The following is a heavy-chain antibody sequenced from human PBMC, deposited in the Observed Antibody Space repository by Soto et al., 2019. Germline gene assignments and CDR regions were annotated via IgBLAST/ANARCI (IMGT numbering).Heavy chain of an antibody. CDR2: FDPEDGET. J-gene: IGHJ2*01. D-gene: IGHD4-17*01. CDR1: GYTLTELS. CDR3: ATEGYGAYWYFDL. V-gene: IGHV1-24*01. Sequence: QVQLVQSGAEVKKPGASVKVSCKVSGYTLTELSLHLVRQAPGKGLEWMGGFDPEDGETIYAQKFQGRVTITEDTSTDTAYMELSSLRSEDTAAYYCATEGYGAYWYFDLWGRGTLVTVSS.